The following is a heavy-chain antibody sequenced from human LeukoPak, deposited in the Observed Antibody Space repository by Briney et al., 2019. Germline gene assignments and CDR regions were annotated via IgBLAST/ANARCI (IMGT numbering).Heavy chain of an antibody. CDR2: ISAYNGNT. CDR1: GYTFTSYG. CDR3: ARDSSSARRGDWFDP. V-gene: IGHV1-18*01. Sequence: ASVKVSCKASGYTFTSYGISWVRQAPGQGLEWMGWISAYNGNTNYAQKFQGRVSMTTDTSTSTAYMELRSLRSDDTAVYYCARDSSSARRGDWFDPWGQGTLVIVSS. D-gene: IGHD6-6*01. J-gene: IGHJ5*02.